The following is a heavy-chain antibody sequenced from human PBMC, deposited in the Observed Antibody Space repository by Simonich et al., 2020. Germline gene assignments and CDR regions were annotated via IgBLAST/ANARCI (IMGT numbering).Heavy chain of an antibody. CDR1: GGSIGSSRYY. J-gene: IGHJ3*02. D-gene: IGHD6-13*01. CDR2: IYYNGST. V-gene: IGHV4-39*01. CDR3: ARHAGFAFDI. Sequence: QLQLQESGPGLVKPSETLSLTCTVSGGSIGSSRYYWGWIRPPPGKGLEWIGSIYYNGSTYSNPALKSRVTISVDTSKNPFSLKLSSVTAADTAVYYCARHAGFAFDIWGQGTMVTVSS.